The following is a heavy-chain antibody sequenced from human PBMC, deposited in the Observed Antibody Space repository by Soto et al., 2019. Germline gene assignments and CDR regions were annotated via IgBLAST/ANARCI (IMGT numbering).Heavy chain of an antibody. CDR2: IDPSDSYT. CDR1: GYSFTSYW. V-gene: IGHV5-10-1*01. D-gene: IGHD1-26*01. J-gene: IGHJ6*02. CDR3: ARPFLPLKVGASKRTAYYYYGMDV. Sequence: PGASLKISCKGSGYSFTSYWISWVRQMPGKGLEWMGRIDPSDSYTNYSPSFQGHVTISADTSISTAYLQWSSLKASDTAMYYCARPFLPLKVGASKRTAYYYYGMDVWGQGTTVTVSS.